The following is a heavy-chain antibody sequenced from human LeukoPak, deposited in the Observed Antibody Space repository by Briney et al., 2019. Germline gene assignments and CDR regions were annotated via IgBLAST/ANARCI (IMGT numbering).Heavy chain of an antibody. J-gene: IGHJ4*02. V-gene: IGHV1-18*01. D-gene: IGHD6-13*01. CDR1: GYTFTSYG. CDR2: ISAYNGNT. Sequence: ASVKVSCKASGYTFTSYGISWVRQAPGQGLEWMGWISAYNGNTNYAQKLQGRVTMTTDTSTSTAYMALRSLRSHDTAVYSGARGPRWYSSSWYLDYWGQGTLVTVSS. CDR3: ARGPRWYSSSWYLDY.